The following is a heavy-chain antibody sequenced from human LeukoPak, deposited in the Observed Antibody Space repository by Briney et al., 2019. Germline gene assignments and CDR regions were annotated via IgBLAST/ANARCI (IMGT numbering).Heavy chain of an antibody. CDR1: GGSISSGSCY. V-gene: IGHV4-61*02. CDR2: IYTSGST. CDR3: ARGVGIAARPGFPSYYYYYYMDV. J-gene: IGHJ6*03. D-gene: IGHD6-6*01. Sequence: PSETLSLTCTVSGGSISSGSCYWSWIRQPAGKGLEWIGRIYTSGSTNYNPSLKSRVTISVDTSKNQFSLKLSSVTAADTAVYYCARGVGIAARPGFPSYYYYYYMDVWGKGTTVTVSS.